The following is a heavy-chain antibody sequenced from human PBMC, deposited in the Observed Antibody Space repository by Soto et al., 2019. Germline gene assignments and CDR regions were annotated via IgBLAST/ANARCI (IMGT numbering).Heavy chain of an antibody. Sequence: DVQLLESGGGLVQPGGSLRLSCAASGFSFSSYAMVWVRQAPGKGLEWVAVISARGGISYFADSVKGRFTLSRDTSTNVLSLEMNSLRAEDTAIYFCAKGSIEYSASVDNWGQGTLVVVSS. V-gene: IGHV3-23*01. CDR2: ISARGGIS. CDR1: GFSFSSYA. J-gene: IGHJ4*02. D-gene: IGHD5-12*01. CDR3: AKGSIEYSASVDN.